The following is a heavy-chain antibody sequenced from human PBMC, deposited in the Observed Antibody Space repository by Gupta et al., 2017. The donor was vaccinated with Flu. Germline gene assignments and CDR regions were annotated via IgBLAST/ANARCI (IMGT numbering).Heavy chain of an antibody. J-gene: IGHJ5*02. V-gene: IGHV3-7*01. D-gene: IGHD3-22*01. Sequence: VRQEPGKAPECVANRRGDGSEINYVDCVKGRFTISRDNAKRSLYLQMSSLRVEDTAVYYCARGPNSGYSYLDTWGQGTLVTVSS. CDR3: ARGPNSGYSYLDT. CDR2: RRGDGSEI.